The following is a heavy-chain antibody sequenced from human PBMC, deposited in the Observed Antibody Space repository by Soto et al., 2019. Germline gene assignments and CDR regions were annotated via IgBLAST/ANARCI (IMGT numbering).Heavy chain of an antibody. J-gene: IGHJ6*03. D-gene: IGHD2-8*01. CDR2: ISWNSGSI. CDR3: AKDVVDCTNLRNYYYYYMDV. Sequence: EVQLVESGGGLVQPGRSLRLSCAASGFTFDDYAMHWVRQAPGKGLEWVSGISWNSGSIGYADSVKGRFTISRDSAKNSRYLAMNSLRAEDTALYYGAKDVVDCTNLRNYYYYYMDVWGKGTTVTVSS. V-gene: IGHV3-9*01. CDR1: GFTFDDYA.